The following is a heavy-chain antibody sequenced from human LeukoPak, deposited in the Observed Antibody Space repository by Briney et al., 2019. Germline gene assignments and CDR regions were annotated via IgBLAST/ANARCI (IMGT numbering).Heavy chain of an antibody. V-gene: IGHV1-18*01. D-gene: IGHD2-2*01. CDR3: ARHIPSPIFQH. CDR1: GYTFTSYG. Sequence: GASVKVSCKAPGYTFTSYGISWVRHATGQGLEWMGWISAYNGNTNYAQKLQGRVTMTTDTSTSTAYMELRSLRSDDTAVYYCARHIPSPIFQHWGQGTLVTVSS. J-gene: IGHJ1*01. CDR2: ISAYNGNT.